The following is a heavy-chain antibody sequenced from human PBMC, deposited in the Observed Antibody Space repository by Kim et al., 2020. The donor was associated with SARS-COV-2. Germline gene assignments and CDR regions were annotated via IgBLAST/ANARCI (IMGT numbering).Heavy chain of an antibody. V-gene: IGHV3-23*01. CDR1: GFTFSSYA. J-gene: IGHJ4*02. D-gene: IGHD4-17*01. Sequence: GGSLRLSCAASGFTFSSYAMSWVRQAPGKGLEWVSGISGSGGRTYYADSVKGRFTISRDNSKNTLYLQMNSLRAEDTAVYYCAKGRNDFGGNVDYWGQGTLVTVSS. CDR3: AKGRNDFGGNVDY. CDR2: ISGSGGRT.